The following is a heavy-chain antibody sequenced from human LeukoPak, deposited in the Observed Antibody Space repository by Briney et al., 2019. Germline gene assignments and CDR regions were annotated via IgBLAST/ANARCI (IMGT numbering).Heavy chain of an antibody. CDR3: ARESGAFSPFGY. D-gene: IGHD2-15*01. V-gene: IGHV4-4*02. Sequence: PSETLSLTCAVSGGSICSSNWWSWVRQPPGQGLEWIGEISLSGVTNYNPSLRSRVTMSLDRSKTHLSLTLTSVSAADTAVYYCARESGAFSPFGYWGQGTLVTVSS. CDR1: GGSICSSNW. J-gene: IGHJ4*02. CDR2: ISLSGVT.